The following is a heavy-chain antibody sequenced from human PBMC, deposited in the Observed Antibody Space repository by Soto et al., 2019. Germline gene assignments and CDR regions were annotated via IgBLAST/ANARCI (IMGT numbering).Heavy chain of an antibody. CDR1: GGTFTDLG. V-gene: IGHV1-69*13. J-gene: IGHJ5*02. Sequence: SVKVSCKASGGTFTDLGLHWVRQAPGQGPEWMGGIIPIFGTPNYAQKFQGRVIITADEFTSTAHTELSSLRSEDTAVYYCARGWDHYDSSGLLTWFDPWGQGTLVTVSS. D-gene: IGHD3-22*01. CDR3: ARGWDHYDSSGLLTWFDP. CDR2: IIPIFGTP.